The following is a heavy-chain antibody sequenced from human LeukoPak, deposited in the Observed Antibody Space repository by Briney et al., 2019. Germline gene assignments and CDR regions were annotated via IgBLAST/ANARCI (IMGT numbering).Heavy chain of an antibody. CDR2: IRAYNKNT. V-gene: IGHV1-18*01. J-gene: IGHJ4*02. D-gene: IGHD3-10*01. CDR1: DFTFTSYG. CDR3: ARSMLGGYYYDSGSYFDY. Sequence: ASLKVSCTASDFTFTSYGISWVRQAPGQGLEWLGWIRAYNKNTNCAQKYQGRVTMTTDTSTGTAYLELRSLRSDDTAVYYCARSMLGGYYYDSGSYFDYWGQGTLVTVSS.